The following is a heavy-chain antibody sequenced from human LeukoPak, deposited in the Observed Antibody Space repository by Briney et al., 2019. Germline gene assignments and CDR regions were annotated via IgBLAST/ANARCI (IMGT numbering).Heavy chain of an antibody. CDR3: ARSCSWAGAVAGKGWFDP. CDR2: INHSGST. Sequence: PSETLSLTCAVYGGSFSGYYWSWIRQPPGKGLEWIGEINHSGSTNYNPSLKSRVTISVDTSKNQFSLKLSSVTAADTAVYYCARSCSWAGAVAGKGWFDPWGQGTLVTVYS. CDR1: GGSFSGYY. J-gene: IGHJ5*02. V-gene: IGHV4-34*01. D-gene: IGHD6-19*01.